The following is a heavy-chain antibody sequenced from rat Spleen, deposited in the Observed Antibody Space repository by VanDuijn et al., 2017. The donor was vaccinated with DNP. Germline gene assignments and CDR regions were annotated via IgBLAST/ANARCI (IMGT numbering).Heavy chain of an antibody. CDR3: AKDIATEGIVGDYFDY. J-gene: IGHJ2*01. CDR1: GFSFSYYY. V-gene: IGHV5-27*01. D-gene: IGHD1-11*01. Sequence: EVQLVESGGGLVQPGRSLKLSCAASGFSFSYYYMAWVRQAPTKGLEWVAYIGSDGYAPYYGDSVKGRFAISRDNAKSTLYLQMNSLRSDDMATYYRAKDIATEGIVGDYFDYWGQGVMVTVSS. CDR2: IGSDGYAP.